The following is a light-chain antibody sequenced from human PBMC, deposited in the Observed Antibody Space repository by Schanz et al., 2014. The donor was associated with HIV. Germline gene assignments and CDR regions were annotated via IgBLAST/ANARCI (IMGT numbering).Light chain of an antibody. CDR2: GAA. CDR3: QQYGSSPMYT. V-gene: IGKV3-20*01. J-gene: IGKJ2*01. CDR1: QSVSSSY. Sequence: EIVLTQSPGTLSLSPGERATLSCRASQSVSSSYLAWYQQKPGQAPRLLIHGAATRATGIPARFSGSGSGTDFTLTISRLEPEDFAVYYCQQYGSSPMYTFGQGTKLEIK.